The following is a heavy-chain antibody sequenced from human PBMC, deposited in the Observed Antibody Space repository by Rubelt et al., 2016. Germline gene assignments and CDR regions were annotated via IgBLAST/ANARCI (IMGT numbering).Heavy chain of an antibody. J-gene: IGHJ6*02. Sequence: VRQAPGKGLEWVSYISSSSSTIYYADSVKGRFTISRDNAKNSLYLQMNSLRAEDTAVCYCARDPHASYGDYAYYYYGMDVWGQGTTVTVSS. V-gene: IGHV3-48*04. CDR2: ISSSSSTI. CDR3: ARDPHASYGDYAYYYYGMDV. D-gene: IGHD4-17*01.